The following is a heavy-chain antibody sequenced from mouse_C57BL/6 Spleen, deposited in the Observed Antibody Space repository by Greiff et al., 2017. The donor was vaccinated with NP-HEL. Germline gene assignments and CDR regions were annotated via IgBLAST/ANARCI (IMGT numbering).Heavy chain of an antibody. CDR2: IYPGDGDT. CDR3: ARFYDCDVDY. Sequence: QVHVKQSGAELVKPGASVKISCKASGYAFSSYWMNWVKQRPGKGLEWIGQIYPGDGDTNYNGKFKGKATLTADKSSSTAYMQLSSLTSEVSAVYFCARFYDCDVDYWGQGTTLTVSS. D-gene: IGHD2-4*01. V-gene: IGHV1-80*01. J-gene: IGHJ2*01. CDR1: GYAFSSYW.